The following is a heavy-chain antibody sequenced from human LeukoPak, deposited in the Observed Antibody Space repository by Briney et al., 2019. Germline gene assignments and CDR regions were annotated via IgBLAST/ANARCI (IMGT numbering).Heavy chain of an antibody. J-gene: IGHJ4*02. CDR2: IYYSGNT. CDR1: GGSIISSSYY. V-gene: IGHV4-39*01. D-gene: IGHD3-10*01. CDR3: ARRTHGSGSYYSGFGY. Sequence: SETLSLTCTVSGGSIISSSYYWGWIRQPPGTGLEWIGSIYYSGNTYYNPSLKSRVTISVDTSKNQFSLKLSSVTAADTAVYYCARRTHGSGSYYSGFGYWGQGTLVTVSS.